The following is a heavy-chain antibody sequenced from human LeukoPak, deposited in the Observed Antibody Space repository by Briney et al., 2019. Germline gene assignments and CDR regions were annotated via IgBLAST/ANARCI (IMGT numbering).Heavy chain of an antibody. CDR1: GYTLTELS. J-gene: IGHJ4*02. D-gene: IGHD2-2*01. V-gene: IGHV1-24*01. CDR3: ATSPRIVVPAARRGFDY. CDR2: FDPEDGET. Sequence: ASAKVSSKVSGYTLTELSMHWVRQAPGKGLEWMGGFDPEDGETIYAQKFQGRVTMTEDTSTDTAYMELSSLRSEDTAVYYCATSPRIVVPAARRGFDYWGQGTLVTVSS.